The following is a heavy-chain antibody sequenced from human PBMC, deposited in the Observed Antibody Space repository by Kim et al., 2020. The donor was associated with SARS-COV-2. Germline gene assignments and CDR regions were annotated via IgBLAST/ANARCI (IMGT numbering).Heavy chain of an antibody. V-gene: IGHV4-31*02. J-gene: IGHJ4*02. CDR3: ARCPRGYSYGRPFDY. Sequence: PSLKGRVTISVDPSKNQFSLKLSSVTAADTAVYYCARCPRGYSYGRPFDYWGQGTLVTVSS. D-gene: IGHD5-18*01.